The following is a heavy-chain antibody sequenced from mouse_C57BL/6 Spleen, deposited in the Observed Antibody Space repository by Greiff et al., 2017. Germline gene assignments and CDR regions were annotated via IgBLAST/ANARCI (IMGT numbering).Heavy chain of an antibody. V-gene: IGHV1-64*01. J-gene: IGHJ2*01. CDR2: IHPNSGST. CDR1: GYTFTSYW. CDR3: AREGDFITTVVAAYDY. D-gene: IGHD1-1*01. Sequence: QVQLQQPGAELVKPGASVKLSCKASGYTFTSYWMHWVKQRPGQGLEWIGMIHPNSGSTNYNEKFKSKATLTVDKSSSTAYMQLSSLTSEDSEVYYCAREGDFITTVVAAYDYWGQGTTLTVSS.